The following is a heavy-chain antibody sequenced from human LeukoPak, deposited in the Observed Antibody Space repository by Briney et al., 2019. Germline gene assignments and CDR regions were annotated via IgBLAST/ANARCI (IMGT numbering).Heavy chain of an antibody. D-gene: IGHD6-13*01. CDR3: AKDSGYSSSWYVIDY. CDR1: GFTFSSYS. Sequence: GGSLRLSCAASGFTFSSYSMNWVRQAPGKGLEWVSYISSSSSTIYYADSVKGRFTISRDNSKNTLYLQMNSLRAEDTAVYYCAKDSGYSSSWYVIDYRGQGTLVTVSS. V-gene: IGHV3-48*01. CDR2: ISSSSSTI. J-gene: IGHJ4*02.